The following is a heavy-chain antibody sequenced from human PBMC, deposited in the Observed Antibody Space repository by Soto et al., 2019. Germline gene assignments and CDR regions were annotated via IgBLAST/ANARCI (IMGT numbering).Heavy chain of an antibody. D-gene: IGHD3-22*01. CDR3: ARDGIGHYDSSSYYSTRVDY. CDR1: GYSISSGYY. CDR2: IYHSGST. Sequence: PSETLSLTCAVCGYSISSGYYWGWIRQPPGKGLEWIGSIYHSGSTYYNPSLKSRVTISVDTSKNQFSPKLSSVTAADTAVYYCARDGIGHYDSSSYYSTRVDYWGQEILVTVSS. V-gene: IGHV4-38-2*02. J-gene: IGHJ4*02.